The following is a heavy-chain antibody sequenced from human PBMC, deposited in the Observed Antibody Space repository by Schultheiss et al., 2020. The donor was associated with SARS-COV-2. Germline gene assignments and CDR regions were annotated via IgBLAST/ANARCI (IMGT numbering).Heavy chain of an antibody. Sequence: SETLSLTCTVSGGSISSYYWSWIRQPPGKGLEWIGEINHSGSTNYNPSLKSRVTISVDTSKNQFSLKLSSVTAADTAVYYCARGLGVRPRDRDDAFDIWGQGTMVTVSS. D-gene: IGHD3-10*01. CDR1: GGSISSYY. CDR2: INHSGST. J-gene: IGHJ3*02. V-gene: IGHV4-34*01. CDR3: ARGLGVRPRDRDDAFDI.